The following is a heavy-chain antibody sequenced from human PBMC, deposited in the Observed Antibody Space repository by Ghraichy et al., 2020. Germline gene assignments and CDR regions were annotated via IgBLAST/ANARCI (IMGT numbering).Heavy chain of an antibody. V-gene: IGHV4-34*01. D-gene: IGHD5-18*01. Sequence: SETLSLTCAVYGGSFSGYYWSWIRQPPGKGLEWIGEINHSGSTNYNPSLKSRVTISVDTSKNQFSLKLSSVTAADTAVYYCARGLVDTAMVPSYYYYYYGMDVWGQGTTVTVSS. CDR2: INHSGST. J-gene: IGHJ6*02. CDR3: ARGLVDTAMVPSYYYYYYGMDV. CDR1: GGSFSGYY.